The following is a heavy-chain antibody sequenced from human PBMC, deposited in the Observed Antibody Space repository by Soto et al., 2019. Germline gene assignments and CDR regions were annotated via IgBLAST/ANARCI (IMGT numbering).Heavy chain of an antibody. J-gene: IGHJ6*02. CDR3: ARSYPNTIFGVVPSRGLDV. V-gene: IGHV4-59*01. Sequence: KSSETLSRTCIVSGGSISSNYWSWIRQPPGKGLEWIGYIYYTGSTNFNPSLKNRVIISVDTSKNQFSLKLSSVTAADTAVYYCARSYPNTIFGVVPSRGLDVWGQGTTVTVSS. D-gene: IGHD3-3*01. CDR2: IYYTGST. CDR1: GGSISSNY.